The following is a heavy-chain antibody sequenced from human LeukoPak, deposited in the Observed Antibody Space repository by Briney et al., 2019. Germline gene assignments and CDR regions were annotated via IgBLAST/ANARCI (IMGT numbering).Heavy chain of an antibody. CDR2: IYYSGST. Sequence: KPSETLSLTCTVSGGSISSGDYYWSWIRQPPGKGLEWIGYIYYSGSTYYNPSLKSRVTISVDTSKNQFSLKLSSVTAADTAVYYCARGGVWFGESRHFDYWGQGTLVTVSS. J-gene: IGHJ4*02. V-gene: IGHV4-30-4*08. CDR3: ARGGVWFGESRHFDY. D-gene: IGHD3-10*01. CDR1: GGSISSGDYY.